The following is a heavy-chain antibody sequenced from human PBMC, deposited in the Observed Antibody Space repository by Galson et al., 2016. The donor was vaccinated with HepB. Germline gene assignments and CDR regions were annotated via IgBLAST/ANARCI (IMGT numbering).Heavy chain of an antibody. CDR2: ISGTGSAT. D-gene: IGHD3-22*01. CDR3: AKESDIYYDSRGYPDF. Sequence: SLRLSCAASAFNIRKNYMSWVRQAPGQGLEWVSGISGTGSATYYADAVTGRFTISRDNSKNTLYLQMNSLGAEDTAMYFCAKESDIYYDSRGYPDFWGQGTLVTVSS. CDR1: AFNIRKNY. V-gene: IGHV3-66*03. J-gene: IGHJ4*02.